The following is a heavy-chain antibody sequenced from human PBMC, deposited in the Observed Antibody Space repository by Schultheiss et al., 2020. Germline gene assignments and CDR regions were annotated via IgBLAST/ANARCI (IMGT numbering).Heavy chain of an antibody. V-gene: IGHV3-30-3*01. Sequence: GGSLRLSCAASGFTFSNAWMSWVRQAPGKGLEWVAVSSYDGSNKYYADSVEGRFTISRDNSKNTVYLQMNNLRPEDTAVYYCARDVTIYGVQGVLGYWGQGTLVTVSS. CDR1: GFTFSNAW. J-gene: IGHJ4*02. CDR2: SSYDGSNK. D-gene: IGHD3-10*01. CDR3: ARDVTIYGVQGVLGY.